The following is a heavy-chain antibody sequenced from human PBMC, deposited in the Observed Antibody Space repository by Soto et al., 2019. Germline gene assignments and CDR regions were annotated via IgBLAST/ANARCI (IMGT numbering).Heavy chain of an antibody. CDR1: GGSISSNYF. Sequence: QVLLQESGPGLVQPSGTLSLSCAVSGGSISSNYFWGWVRQPPGKGLEWVGDISHSGSVNYNPSLKSRVTISIDKSKNKFSLKLNSVTAADTAVYYCARSFGWYAIDYWGQGTLVIVSS. CDR2: ISHSGSV. J-gene: IGHJ4*02. CDR3: ARSFGWYAIDY. V-gene: IGHV4-4*02. D-gene: IGHD6-19*01.